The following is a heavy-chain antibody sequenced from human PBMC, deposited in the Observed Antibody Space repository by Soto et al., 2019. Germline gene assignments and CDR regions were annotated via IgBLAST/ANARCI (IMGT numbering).Heavy chain of an antibody. V-gene: IGHV1-8*02. CDR1: GYTFTTYD. Sequence: QVQLVQSGAEVKNPGASVKVSCTTSGYTFTTYDINWVRQATGQGFEWMGWMNPNSGNTGYAQKFQGRVTMSSDTSISTAYMELSSLRSEDTAVYYCVRNLNGFDPWGQGTLVTVSS. CDR3: VRNLNGFDP. J-gene: IGHJ5*02. CDR2: MNPNSGNT.